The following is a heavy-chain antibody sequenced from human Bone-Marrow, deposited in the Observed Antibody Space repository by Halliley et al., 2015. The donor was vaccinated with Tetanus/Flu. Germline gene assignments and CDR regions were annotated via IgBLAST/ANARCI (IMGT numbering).Heavy chain of an antibody. D-gene: IGHD3-16*01. Sequence: EGIGYISDSGGPYYRPSLKRRVTILVDTSRNQFSLKLNSATAADTAVYYCARVRHLYYYSMDVWGQGTPVTVSS. J-gene: IGHJ6*02. CDR3: ARVRHLYYYSMDV. V-gene: IGHV4-28*03. CDR2: ISDSGGP.